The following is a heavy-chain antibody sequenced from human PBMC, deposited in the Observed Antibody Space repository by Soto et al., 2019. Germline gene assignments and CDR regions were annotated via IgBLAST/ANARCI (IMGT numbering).Heavy chain of an antibody. CDR2: IFSNDEK. J-gene: IGHJ4*02. Sequence: QVTLKESGPVLVKPTEPLTLTCTVSGISLNNERVGVSWIPQSPGKALEWLADIFSNDEKSYSTFLRNRLTISNDASRGQVFLIMTKMDPVDAGSYFCARVRFSLGYSGGNRCYELDYRGQGTTVTDSS. D-gene: IGHD2-2*01. CDR1: GISLNNERVG. CDR3: ARVRFSLGYSGGNRCYELDY. V-gene: IGHV2-26*01.